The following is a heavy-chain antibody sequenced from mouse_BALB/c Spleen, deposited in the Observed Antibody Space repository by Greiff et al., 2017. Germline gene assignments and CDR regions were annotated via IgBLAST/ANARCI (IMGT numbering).Heavy chain of an antibody. CDR2: IWAGGST. J-gene: IGHJ3*01. CDR3: ARNYYRYDSWFAY. Sequence: VMLVESGPGLVAPSQSLSITCTVSGFSLTSYGVHWVRQPPGKGLEWLGVIWAGGSTNYNSALMSRLSISKDNSKSQVFLKMNSLQTDDTAMYYCARNYYRYDSWFAYWGQGTLVTVSA. V-gene: IGHV2-9*02. CDR1: GFSLTSYG. D-gene: IGHD2-14*01.